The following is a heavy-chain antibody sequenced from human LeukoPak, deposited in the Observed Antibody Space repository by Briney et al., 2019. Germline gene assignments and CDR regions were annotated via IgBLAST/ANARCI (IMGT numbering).Heavy chain of an antibody. J-gene: IGHJ4*02. D-gene: IGHD4-11*01. CDR3: ARDSRVSNSLPLDN. Sequence: SQTFSLTCAISGDSVSSNSIAWHWIRQSPSRGLEWLGRTYYRSKWYNDYALSVKSRITINPDTSKNQLSLQLTSVSPEDTAVYYCARDSRVSNSLPLDNWGQGTLVTVSS. CDR1: GDSVSSNSIA. CDR2: TYYRSKWYN. V-gene: IGHV6-1*01.